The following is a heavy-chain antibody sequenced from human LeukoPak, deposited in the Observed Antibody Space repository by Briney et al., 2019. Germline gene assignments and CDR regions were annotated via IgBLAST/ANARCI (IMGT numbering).Heavy chain of an antibody. J-gene: IGHJ6*02. CDR2: IYYSGTT. CDR3: ARVIKSYYYAMDV. V-gene: IGHV4-59*01. Sequence: PSETLSLTCTVSGNSISSYYWSWIRQPPGKGLEWIGYIYYSGTTNYNPSLKSRVTISVDTSKNQFSLKLTSVTAADTAVYYCARVIKSYYYAMDVWGQGTTVTVSS. CDR1: GNSISSYY.